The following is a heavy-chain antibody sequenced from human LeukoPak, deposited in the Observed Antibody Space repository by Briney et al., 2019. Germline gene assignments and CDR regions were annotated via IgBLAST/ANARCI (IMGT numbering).Heavy chain of an antibody. V-gene: IGHV3-23*01. CDR3: AKHVRTSVWFFDF. D-gene: IGHD6-19*01. Sequence: GGSLRLSCAASGFTFSSDALSWVRQAPGKGLEWASLISGSGLRTDYADSVKGRFTISRDNSKNTLYLQMNSLKAEDTAVYYCAKHVRTSVWFFDFWGQGTLVTVSS. J-gene: IGHJ4*02. CDR2: ISGSGLRT. CDR1: GFTFSSDA.